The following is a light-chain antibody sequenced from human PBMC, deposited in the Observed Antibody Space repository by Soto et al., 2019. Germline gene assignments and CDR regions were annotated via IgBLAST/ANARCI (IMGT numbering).Light chain of an antibody. Sequence: QSVLTQPASVSGSPGQSITISCAGTSSDIGTYKYVSWYQQHPGKAPKVLIYEVSNRPSGVSSRFSGSKSGNTASLTISGLQAEDEAEYYCSSYTISSTVLFGGGTKVTVL. J-gene: IGLJ2*01. CDR1: SSDIGTYKY. CDR3: SSYTISSTVL. CDR2: EVS. V-gene: IGLV2-14*01.